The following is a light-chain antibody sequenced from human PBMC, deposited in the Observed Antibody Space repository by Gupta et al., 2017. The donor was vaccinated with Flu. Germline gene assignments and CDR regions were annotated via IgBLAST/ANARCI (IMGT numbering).Light chain of an antibody. V-gene: IGKV1-5*03. CDR1: QSISRW. CDR2: EAS. Sequence: VQMTQSPSTLSASVGDRVTITCRASQSISRWLAWYQHKPGKAPKLLNSEASNLPDVAPSRCGGSGSRTEFRFTISSLQAEDFVTYYWQQYSSFDRAFGQGTKVEAK. J-gene: IGKJ1*01. CDR3: QQYSSFDRA.